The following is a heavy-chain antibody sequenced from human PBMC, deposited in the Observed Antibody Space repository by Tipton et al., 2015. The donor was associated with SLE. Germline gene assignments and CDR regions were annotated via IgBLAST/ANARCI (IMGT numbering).Heavy chain of an antibody. CDR3: ARFPYDSSGYRGDY. D-gene: IGHD3-22*01. Sequence: QLVQSGAEVRKPGESLKISCKGSGYSFTDYWIGWVRQMPGKGLEWMGIIYPGDSDIRYSQSFQGQVTFSADKSISTAYLQWNSLKASDTAMYYCARFPYDSSGYRGDYWGQGTLVTVSS. CDR2: IYPGDSDI. V-gene: IGHV5-51*03. J-gene: IGHJ4*02. CDR1: GYSFTDYW.